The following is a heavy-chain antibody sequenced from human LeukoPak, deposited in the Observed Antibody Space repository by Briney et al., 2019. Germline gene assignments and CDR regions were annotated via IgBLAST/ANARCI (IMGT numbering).Heavy chain of an antibody. Sequence: GASVKVSCKASGYTFIYNYMHWVRQAPAQGLEWMGWINPLNGFTVYARGVQCRLTVTRDTSFSTAYMEGRSLRLDDTAVYYWVPTSEAYTSNWNVWGQGALVTVSS. J-gene: IGHJ4*02. CDR1: GYTFIYNY. D-gene: IGHD6-13*01. CDR2: INPLNGFT. V-gene: IGHV1-2*02. CDR3: VPTSEAYTSNWNV.